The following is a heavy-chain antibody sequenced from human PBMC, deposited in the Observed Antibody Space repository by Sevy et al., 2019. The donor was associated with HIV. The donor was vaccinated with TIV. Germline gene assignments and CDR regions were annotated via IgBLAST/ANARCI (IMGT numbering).Heavy chain of an antibody. D-gene: IGHD1-26*01. V-gene: IGHV3-23*01. CDR3: ARDRSGSYHVSDNWFDP. CDR1: GFTFSSYA. CDR2: ISGGGGDT. J-gene: IGHJ5*02. Sequence: GGSLRLSCEASGFTFSSYAMSWVRQSPGKGLEWVSGISGGGGDTFYADSVKGRFTISRDNSKNTLYLQMNSLRAEDTAVYYCARDRSGSYHVSDNWFDPWGQGTLVTVSS.